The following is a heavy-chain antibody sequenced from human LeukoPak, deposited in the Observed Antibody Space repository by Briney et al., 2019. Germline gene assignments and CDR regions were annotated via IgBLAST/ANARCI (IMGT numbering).Heavy chain of an antibody. D-gene: IGHD3-10*01. CDR3: VKPSRTGSNDY. Sequence: PGGSLRLSCAASGFTFSSYGMHWVRQAPGKGLEWVAVISYDGSNKYYADSVKGRFTISGDNSKNTLYLQMNSLRAEDTAVYYCVKPSRTGSNDYWGQGTLVTVSS. CDR1: GFTFSSYG. J-gene: IGHJ4*02. CDR2: ISYDGSNK. V-gene: IGHV3-30*18.